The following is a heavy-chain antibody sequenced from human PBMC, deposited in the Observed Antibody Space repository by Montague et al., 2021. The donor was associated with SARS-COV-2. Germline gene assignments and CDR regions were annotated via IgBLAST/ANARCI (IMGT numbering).Heavy chain of an antibody. CDR1: GGSITTTSHY. CDR2: IYYSGST. D-gene: IGHD3-10*01. Sequence: SETLSLTCTVSGGSITTTSHYWSWIRQPPGKGLEWIGYIYYSGSTNYNPSLKSRVTISVDTSKNQFSLKLSSVTAADTAVYYCARVTTKRTRYGSGSYRGFDAFDIWGQGTMVTVSS. V-gene: IGHV4-61*05. J-gene: IGHJ3*02. CDR3: ARVTTKRTRYGSGSYRGFDAFDI.